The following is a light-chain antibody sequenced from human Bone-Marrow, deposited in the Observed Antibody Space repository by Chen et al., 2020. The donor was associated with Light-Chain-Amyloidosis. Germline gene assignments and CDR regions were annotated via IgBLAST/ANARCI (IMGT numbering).Light chain of an antibody. CDR1: SSDVGNYKF. J-gene: IGLJ2*01. CDR3: CSYATGGTFV. Sequence: SALTQPASVSGSPGQSISISCTGTSSDVGNYKFVSWYQQYSGKAPKLMIYEVSKRPSGISDRFSGSKSGNTASLTISGLQTEDEADYYCCSYATGGTFVFGGGTKLTVL. CDR2: EVS. V-gene: IGLV2-23*02.